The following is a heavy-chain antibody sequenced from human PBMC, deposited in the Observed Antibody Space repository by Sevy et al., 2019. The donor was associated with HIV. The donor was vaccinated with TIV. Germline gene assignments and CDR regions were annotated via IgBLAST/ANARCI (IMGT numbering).Heavy chain of an antibody. CDR3: ARSRSHYYGSGSYKRAFDY. V-gene: IGHV1-69*13. J-gene: IGHJ4*02. Sequence: ASVKVSCKASGGTFSSYAISWVRQAPGQGLEWMGGIIPILGTANYAQKFQGRVTITADESTSTAYMELSSLRSEDTAVYYCARSRSHYYGSGSYKRAFDYWGQGTLVTVSS. D-gene: IGHD3-10*01. CDR1: GGTFSSYA. CDR2: IIPILGTA.